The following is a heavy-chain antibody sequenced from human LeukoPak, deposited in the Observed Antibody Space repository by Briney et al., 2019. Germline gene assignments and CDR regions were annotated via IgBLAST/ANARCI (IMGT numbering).Heavy chain of an antibody. D-gene: IGHD2-8*01. V-gene: IGHV4-59*12. Sequence: SETLSLTCAVSDGSISGYYWSWIRQPPGRGLEWIGYLYYTGTTKYNPSLKSRVTMSLDTSKNQFSLNLRSVTDADTAVYYCARYEANGRNLECWGQGTLVTVSS. CDR3: ARYEANGRNLEC. J-gene: IGHJ4*02. CDR1: DGSISGYY. CDR2: LYYTGTT.